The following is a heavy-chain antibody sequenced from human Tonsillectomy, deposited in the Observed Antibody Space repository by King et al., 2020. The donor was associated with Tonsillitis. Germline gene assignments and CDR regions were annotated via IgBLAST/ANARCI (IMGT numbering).Heavy chain of an antibody. D-gene: IGHD2-21*02. CDR3: VSEFCGTDCHNYYNYGMDI. Sequence: QLVQSGAEVKKPGASVKVSCKASGFTFSSYYMHWVRQAPGQGLEWMGLINPSGTTNYAQKFQGRVAVTRDTSTSTVSMELSSLTSDDTAVYYCVSEFCGTDCHNYYNYGMDIWGQGTTVTVSS. J-gene: IGHJ6*02. CDR2: INPSGTT. V-gene: IGHV1-46*01. CDR1: GFTFSSYY.